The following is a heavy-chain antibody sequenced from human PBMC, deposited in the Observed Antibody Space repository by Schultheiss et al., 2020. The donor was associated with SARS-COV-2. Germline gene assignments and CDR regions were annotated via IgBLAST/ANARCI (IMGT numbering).Heavy chain of an antibody. D-gene: IGHD6-13*01. V-gene: IGHV3-33*01. Sequence: GESLKISCAASGFTFSSYGMHWVRQAPGKGLEWVAVIWYDGSNKYYADSVKGRFTISRDNSKNTLYLQMNSLRAEDTAVYYCARYSSSWPDYYYYYGMDVWGQGTTVTVSS. CDR2: IWYDGSNK. CDR3: ARYSSSWPDYYYYYGMDV. CDR1: GFTFSSYG. J-gene: IGHJ6*02.